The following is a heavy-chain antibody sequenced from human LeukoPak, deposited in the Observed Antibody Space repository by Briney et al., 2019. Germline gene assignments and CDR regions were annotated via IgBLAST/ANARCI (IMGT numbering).Heavy chain of an antibody. CDR3: ARGTTVTTRGAFDI. D-gene: IGHD4-17*01. J-gene: IGHJ3*02. Sequence: SETLSLTCAVSGGSISSSSYYWGWIRQPPGKGLEWIGSIYYSGSTYYNPSLKSRVTISVDTSKNQFSLKLSSVTAADTAVYYCARGTTVTTRGAFDIWDQGTMVTVSS. CDR1: GGSISSSSYY. V-gene: IGHV4-39*07. CDR2: IYYSGST.